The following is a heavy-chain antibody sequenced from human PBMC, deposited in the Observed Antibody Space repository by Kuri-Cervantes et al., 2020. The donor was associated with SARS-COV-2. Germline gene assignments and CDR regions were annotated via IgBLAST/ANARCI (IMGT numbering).Heavy chain of an antibody. CDR2: IYYSGST. V-gene: IGHV4-39*01. J-gene: IGHJ2*01. Sequence: SETLSLTCTVSGGSISSSSYYWGWIRQPPGKGLEWIGSIYYSGSTYYNPSLKSRVTISVDTSKNQFSLKLSSVTAADTAVYYCAKSVPHWYFDLWGRGTLVTVSS. CDR3: AKSVPHWYFDL. CDR1: GGSISSSSYY.